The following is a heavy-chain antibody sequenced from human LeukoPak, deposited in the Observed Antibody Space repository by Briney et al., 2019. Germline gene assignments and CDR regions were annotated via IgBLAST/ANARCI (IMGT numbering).Heavy chain of an antibody. V-gene: IGHV3-23*01. J-gene: IGHJ4*02. CDR1: GFTFGNFA. Sequence: PGGSLRLSCAAAGFTFGNFAMNWGRRAPGKAVEWVTSISATGGNIYYADPVEGRFTISRDNSKSTLYLEMNSLRVEDTAIYYCAKETGRRGYFDYWGQGTLVTVSP. CDR3: AKETGRRGYFDY. CDR2: ISATGGNI. D-gene: IGHD3-10*01.